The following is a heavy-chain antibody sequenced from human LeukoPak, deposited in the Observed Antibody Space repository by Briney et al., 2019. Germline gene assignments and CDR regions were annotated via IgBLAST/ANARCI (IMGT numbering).Heavy chain of an antibody. CDR2: IYGGGST. V-gene: IGHV3-53*01. CDR1: GFTVSTNY. J-gene: IGHJ4*02. Sequence: PGGSLRLSCAASGFTVSTNYMNWVCRAPGKGLEWVSLIYGGGSTNYAGSVKGRFPISRDSSKNTLYLQMNSLRAEDTAVYYCARGPRPGSSGYPNLDYWGQGTLVTVSS. D-gene: IGHD3-22*01. CDR3: ARGPRPGSSGYPNLDY.